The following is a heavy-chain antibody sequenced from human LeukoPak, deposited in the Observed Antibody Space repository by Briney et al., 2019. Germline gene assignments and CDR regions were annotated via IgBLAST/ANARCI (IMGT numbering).Heavy chain of an antibody. J-gene: IGHJ6*03. Sequence: SVKVSCKASGGTFSSYAISWVRQAPGQGHEWMGRIIPIFGTANYAQKFQGRVTITTDESTSTAYMELSSLRSEDTAVYYCARDRRSSSPQRAYYYYYMDVWGKGTTVTVSS. D-gene: IGHD6-6*01. CDR1: GGTFSSYA. CDR2: IIPIFGTA. CDR3: ARDRRSSSPQRAYYYYYMDV. V-gene: IGHV1-69*05.